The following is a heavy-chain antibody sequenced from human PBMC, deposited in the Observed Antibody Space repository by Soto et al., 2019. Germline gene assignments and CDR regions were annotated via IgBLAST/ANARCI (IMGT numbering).Heavy chain of an antibody. V-gene: IGHV1-69*13. CDR1: GGTFSSYA. CDR2: IIPIFGTA. D-gene: IGHD2-15*01. J-gene: IGHJ6*02. CDR3: ARGGGSCYSCYYYGMDV. Sequence: ASVKVSCKASGGTFSSYAISWVRQAPGQGLEWMGGIIPIFGTANYAQKFQGRVTITADESTSTAYMELSSLRSEDTAVYHCARGGGSCYSCYYYGMDVWGQGTTVTVSS.